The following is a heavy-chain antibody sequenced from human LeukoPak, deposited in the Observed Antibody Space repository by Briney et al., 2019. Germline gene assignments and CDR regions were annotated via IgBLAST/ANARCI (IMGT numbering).Heavy chain of an antibody. CDR3: ARSQQQLDEYNWFDP. CDR1: GFTFSSYS. CDR2: ISSSSSYI. V-gene: IGHV3-21*01. J-gene: IGHJ5*02. Sequence: GGSLRLSCAASGFTFSSYSMNWVRQAPGKGLEWVSSISSSSSYIYYADSVKGRFTISRDNAKNSLYLQMNSLRAEDTAVYYCARSQQQLDEYNWFDPWGQGILVTVSS. D-gene: IGHD6-13*01.